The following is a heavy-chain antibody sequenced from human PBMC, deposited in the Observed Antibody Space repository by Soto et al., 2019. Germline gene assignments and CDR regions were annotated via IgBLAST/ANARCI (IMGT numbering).Heavy chain of an antibody. CDR3: ARELKGYCSGGSCYGYYYYMDV. D-gene: IGHD2-15*01. CDR2: INHSGST. V-gene: IGHV4-61*01. Sequence: KTSETLSLTCSVYGGFVSSGSYYWSWIRQPPGKGLEWIGEINHSGSTNYNPSLKSRVTISVDTSKNQFSLKLSSVTAADTAVYYCARELKGYCSGGSCYGYYYYMDVWGKGTTVTVSS. J-gene: IGHJ6*03. CDR1: GGFVSSGSYY.